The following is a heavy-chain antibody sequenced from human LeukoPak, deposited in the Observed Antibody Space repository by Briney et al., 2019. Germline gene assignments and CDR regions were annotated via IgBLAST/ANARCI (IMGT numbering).Heavy chain of an antibody. J-gene: IGHJ4*02. V-gene: IGHV3-74*01. CDR1: GFIFSSYW. Sequence: SGGSLRLSCAASGFIFSSYWMSWVRQVPGKGLVWVSRISSDGANANYADSVKGRFTISRDNAKNTLYLQMNGLRAEDTAVYYCVLLSLTPGWGQGTLVTVSS. CDR2: ISSDGANA. D-gene: IGHD3-10*01. CDR3: VLLSLTPG.